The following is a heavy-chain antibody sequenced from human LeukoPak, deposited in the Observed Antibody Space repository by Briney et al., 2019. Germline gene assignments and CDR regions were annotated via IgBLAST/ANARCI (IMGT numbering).Heavy chain of an antibody. CDR1: GGSISGHY. CDR3: ARGLTAGFDY. D-gene: IGHD1-14*01. Sequence: SETLSLTCSVSGGSISGHYWTWIRQPPGKGLEWIGYIYYSGSTNYNPSLKSRVTIAVDTSKNQFSLKLSSVTAADTAVYYCARGLTAGFDYWGQGTLVTVSS. CDR2: IYYSGST. V-gene: IGHV4-59*11. J-gene: IGHJ4*02.